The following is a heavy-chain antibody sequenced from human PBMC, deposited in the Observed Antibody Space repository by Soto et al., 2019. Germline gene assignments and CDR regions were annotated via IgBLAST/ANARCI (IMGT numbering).Heavy chain of an antibody. CDR2: IWYDGSNK. J-gene: IGHJ3*02. CDR1: GFTFSSYG. D-gene: IGHD6-19*01. Sequence: GGSLRLSCAASGFTFSSYGMHWVRQAPGKGLEWVAVIWYDGSNKYYADSVKGRFTISRDNSKNTLYLQMNSLRAEDTAVYYCARDLRPVAGAFDIWGQGTMVTVSS. CDR3: ARDLRPVAGAFDI. V-gene: IGHV3-33*01.